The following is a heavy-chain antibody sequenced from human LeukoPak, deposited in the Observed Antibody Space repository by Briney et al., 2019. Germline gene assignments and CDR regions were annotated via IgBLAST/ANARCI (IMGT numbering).Heavy chain of an antibody. CDR2: IGTAGDT. J-gene: IGHJ4*02. V-gene: IGHV3-13*04. D-gene: IGHD2-2*01. CDR3: VRGMGYCGSTSCPYFDY. CDR1: GFTFSSYD. Sequence: PGGSLRLSCAASGFTFSSYDIHWDRQTTGKGLEWVSAIGTAGDTYYPGSVKGRFTISRENAKNSLYLQMNSLRAGDTAVYYRVRGMGYCGSTSCPYFDYWGQGTLVTVSS.